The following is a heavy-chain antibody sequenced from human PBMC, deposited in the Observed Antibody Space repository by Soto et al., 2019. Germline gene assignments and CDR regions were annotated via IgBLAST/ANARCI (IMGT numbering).Heavy chain of an antibody. CDR3: ARRLATTVSALGY. CDR1: GLTFTSSS. V-gene: IGHV3-30-3*01. CDR2: ISENGDRQ. Sequence: QVHLVQSGGGVVQAGTSLRLSCTASGLTFTSSSFHWVRQAPGKGLEWVAVISENGDRQYSTESVRGRFLISRDSSKNTVYLQMNSLRPEDTDVYFCARRLATTVSALGYWGQGALVTVSS. J-gene: IGHJ4*02. D-gene: IGHD4-17*01.